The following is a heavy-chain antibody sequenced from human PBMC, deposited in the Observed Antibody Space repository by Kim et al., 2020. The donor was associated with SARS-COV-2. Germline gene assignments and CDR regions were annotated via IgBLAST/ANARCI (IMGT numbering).Heavy chain of an antibody. J-gene: IGHJ4*02. D-gene: IGHD3-3*01. V-gene: IGHV3-23*01. CDR2: ISGSGGST. Sequence: GGSLRLSCAASGFTFSSYAMSWVRQAPGKGLEWVSAISGSGGSTYYADSVKGRFTISRDNSKNTLYLQMNSLRAEDTAVYYCAKDYDFWSGYPRFSGFDYWGQGTLVTVSS. CDR1: GFTFSSYA. CDR3: AKDYDFWSGYPRFSGFDY.